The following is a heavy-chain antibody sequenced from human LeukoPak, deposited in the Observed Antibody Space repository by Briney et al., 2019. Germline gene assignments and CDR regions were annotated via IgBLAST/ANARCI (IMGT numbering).Heavy chain of an antibody. J-gene: IGHJ4*02. D-gene: IGHD3-22*01. CDR1: GYSFTSYW. CDR3: GRRNHPGDRSGYYCVGGGGGGYYFDY. CDR2: IYPGDSDT. V-gene: IGHV5-51*01. Sequence: GESLKISCKGSGYSFTSYWIGWVRQMPGKGLEWMGIIYPGDSDTRYSPSFQGQVTISADKSISTAYLQWSSLKASDTAMYYCGRRNHPGDRSGYYCVGGGGGGYYFDYWGQGTLVTVSS.